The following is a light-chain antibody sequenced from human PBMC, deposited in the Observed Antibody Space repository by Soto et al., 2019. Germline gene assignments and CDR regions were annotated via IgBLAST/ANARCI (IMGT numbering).Light chain of an antibody. CDR2: QDR. J-gene: IGLJ3*02. CDR3: QAWDITTVV. CDR1: NLGHKS. Sequence: SYELTQAPSVSVSPGQTATITCSGDNLGHKSVSWYQQKPGLPPLLVIFQDRERPSGIPERFSGSNSWNTATLTIRGTQAEDEAHYFCQAWDITTVVFGGGTKLTVL. V-gene: IGLV3-1*01.